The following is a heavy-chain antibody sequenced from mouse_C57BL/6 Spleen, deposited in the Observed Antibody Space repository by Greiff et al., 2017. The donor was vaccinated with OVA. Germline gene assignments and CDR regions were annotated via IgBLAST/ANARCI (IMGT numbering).Heavy chain of an antibody. CDR3: ARSHNYWYFAV. D-gene: IGHD2-3*01. CDR2: IYPGDGAT. J-gene: IGHJ1*03. Sequence: QVQLQQSGAALVKPGASVKISCKASGYAFSSYWMNWVKQRPGKGLEWIGQIYPGDGATNYNGKFKGKATLTADKSSSTAYIQLSSLASEDSAVYFCARSHNYWYFAVWGTGTTVTVSS. CDR1: GYAFSSYW. V-gene: IGHV1-80*01.